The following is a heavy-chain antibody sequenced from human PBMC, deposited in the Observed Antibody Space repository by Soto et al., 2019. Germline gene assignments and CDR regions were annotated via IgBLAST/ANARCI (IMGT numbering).Heavy chain of an antibody. J-gene: IGHJ6*02. Sequence: EVQLLESGGGLVQPGGSLRLSCAGSGFTFSSYAMSWVRQAPGKGLEWISAISGSGGSTYYADSVKGRFTISRDNSKSTLYLQMNSLRAEDTAVYYCAKGGSPYSGNYSFYYYYGMDVWGQGTTVTVSS. D-gene: IGHD1-26*01. V-gene: IGHV3-23*01. CDR1: GFTFSSYA. CDR3: AKGGSPYSGNYSFYYYYGMDV. CDR2: ISGSGGST.